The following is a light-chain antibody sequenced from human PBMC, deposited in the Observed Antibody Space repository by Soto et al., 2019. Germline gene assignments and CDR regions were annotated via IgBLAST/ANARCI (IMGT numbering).Light chain of an antibody. CDR2: DVS. CDR3: SSYTSSSTLV. CDR1: SSDVGGYNY. Sequence: QSALTQPASVSGSPGQSITISCTGTSSDVGGYNYVSWYQQHPGKAPKLMIYDVSNRPSGVSNPFSGSKSVNTASLTISGLQAEDEADYYCSSYTSSSTLVFGTGTKLTVL. J-gene: IGLJ1*01. V-gene: IGLV2-14*01.